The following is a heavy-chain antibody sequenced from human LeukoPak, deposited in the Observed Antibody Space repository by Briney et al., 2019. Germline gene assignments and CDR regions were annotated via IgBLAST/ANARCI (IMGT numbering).Heavy chain of an antibody. CDR2: IYHSGST. CDR3: ARGRPLPAASNYFDY. J-gene: IGHJ4*02. Sequence: SQTLSLTCTVSGGSISSGGYYWSWIRQPPGKGLEWIGYIYHSGSTYYNPSLKSRVTISVDRSKNQFSLKLSSVTAADTAVYYCARGRPLPAASNYFDYWGQGTLVTVSS. D-gene: IGHD2-2*01. V-gene: IGHV4-30-2*01. CDR1: GGSISSGGYY.